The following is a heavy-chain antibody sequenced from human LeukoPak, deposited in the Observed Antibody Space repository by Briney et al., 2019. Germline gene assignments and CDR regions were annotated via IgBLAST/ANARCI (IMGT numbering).Heavy chain of an antibody. CDR1: GGTFSSYA. D-gene: IGHD3-3*01. V-gene: IGHV1-69*04. J-gene: IGHJ6*02. Sequence: ASMKVSCKASGGTFSSYAISWVRQAPGQGLEWMGRIIPILGIANYAQKFQGRVTITADKSTSTAYMELSSLRSEDTAVYYCARPSITISYYYGMDVWGQGTTVTVSS. CDR2: IIPILGIA. CDR3: ARPSITISYYYGMDV.